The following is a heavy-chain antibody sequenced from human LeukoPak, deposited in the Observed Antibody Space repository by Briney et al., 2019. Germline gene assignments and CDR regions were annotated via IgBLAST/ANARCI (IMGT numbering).Heavy chain of an antibody. CDR2: ISGSGGST. CDR3: AKRGGVAMVRGVIGRNDAFDI. Sequence: QPGGSLRLSCAASGFSFSNYEMNWVRQAPGKGLEWVSAISGSGGSTYYADSVKGRFTISRDNSKNTLYLQMNSLRAEDTAVYYCAKRGGVAMVRGVIGRNDAFDIWGQGTMVTVSS. V-gene: IGHV3-23*01. D-gene: IGHD3-10*01. CDR1: GFSFSNYE. J-gene: IGHJ3*02.